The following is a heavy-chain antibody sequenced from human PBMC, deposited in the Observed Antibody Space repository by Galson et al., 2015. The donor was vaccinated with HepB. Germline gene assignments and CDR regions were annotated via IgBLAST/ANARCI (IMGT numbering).Heavy chain of an antibody. Sequence: SLRLSCAASGFTFSSYAMSWVRQAPGKGLEWVSAISGSGGSTYYADSVKGRFTISRDNSKNTLYLQMNSLRAEDTAVYYCAKDLKGYYYYMDVWGKGTTVTVSS. CDR2: ISGSGGST. CDR1: GFTFSSYA. J-gene: IGHJ6*03. CDR3: AKDLKGYYYYMDV. V-gene: IGHV3-23*01. D-gene: IGHD3-9*01.